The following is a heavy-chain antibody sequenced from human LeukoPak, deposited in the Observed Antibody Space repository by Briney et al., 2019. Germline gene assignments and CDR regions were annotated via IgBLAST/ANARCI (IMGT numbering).Heavy chain of an antibody. D-gene: IGHD2-2*01. J-gene: IGHJ4*02. V-gene: IGHV3-30*02. CDR2: IRYDGSTA. CDR3: ATPLCITNCYGRRDYFDD. CDR1: GFTFSSYG. Sequence: GGSLRLSCAASGFTFSSYGMHWVRQAPGKGLEWVAFIRYDGSTAYYTDSVKGRFTISRDNSKSTLYLQMSSLTSEDTAVYYCATPLCITNCYGRRDYFDDWGQGTLVTVSS.